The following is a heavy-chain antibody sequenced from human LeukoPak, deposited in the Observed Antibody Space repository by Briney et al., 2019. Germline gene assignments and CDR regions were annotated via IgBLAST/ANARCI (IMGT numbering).Heavy chain of an antibody. V-gene: IGHV3-48*01. J-gene: IGHJ4*02. CDR2: ISSGSSTI. Sequence: GGSLRLSCAASGSTFSSFSMNWVRQAPGKGLEWVSYISSGSSTIYYADSVKGRFTISRDKSKNTLYLQMNSLRAEDTAVYYCAKDRYSSSWYYFDYWGQGTLVTVSS. CDR3: AKDRYSSSWYYFDY. CDR1: GSTFSSFS. D-gene: IGHD6-13*01.